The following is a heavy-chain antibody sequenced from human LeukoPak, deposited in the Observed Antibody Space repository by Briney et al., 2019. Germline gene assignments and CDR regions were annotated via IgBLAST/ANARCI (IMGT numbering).Heavy chain of an antibody. CDR2: IYYSGST. D-gene: IGHD3-3*01. J-gene: IGHJ5*02. V-gene: IGHV4-59*01. CDR3: ARVTSEYYDFWSGYYPPSNWFDP. Sequence: SETLSLTCTVSGGSISSYYWSWIRQPPGKGLEWIGYIYYSGSTNYNPSLKSRVTISVDTSKNQFSLKLSSVTAADTAVYYCARVTSEYYDFWSGYYPPSNWFDPWGQGTLVTVSS. CDR1: GGSISSYY.